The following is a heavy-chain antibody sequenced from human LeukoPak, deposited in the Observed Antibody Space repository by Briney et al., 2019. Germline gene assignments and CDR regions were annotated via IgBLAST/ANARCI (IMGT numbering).Heavy chain of an antibody. CDR1: GTSISSSSYY. CDR2: IYYSRGNT. D-gene: IGHD6-13*01. CDR3: AREWWYSSSSFTRGDC. Sequence: SETLSLTCTVPGTSISSSSYYWGWIRQPPGKGLEWIGSIYYSRGNTYYNPSLKSRVTISVDTSKNQFSLKLSSVTAADTAVYYCAREWWYSSSSFTRGDCWGQGTLVTVSS. V-gene: IGHV4-39*02. J-gene: IGHJ4*02.